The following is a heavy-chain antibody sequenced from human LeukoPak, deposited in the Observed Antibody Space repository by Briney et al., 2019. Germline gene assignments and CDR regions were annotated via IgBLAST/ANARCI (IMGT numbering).Heavy chain of an antibody. CDR2: INPSGGST. CDR1: GYTFTGHY. J-gene: IGHJ4*02. D-gene: IGHD5-24*01. Sequence: GASVKVSCKASGYTFTGHYMHWVRQAPGQGLEWMGIINPSGGSTSYAQKFQGRVTMTRDTSTSTVYMELSSLRSEDTAVYYCARVGGMATNDYWGQGTLVTVSS. CDR3: ARVGGMATNDY. V-gene: IGHV1-46*01.